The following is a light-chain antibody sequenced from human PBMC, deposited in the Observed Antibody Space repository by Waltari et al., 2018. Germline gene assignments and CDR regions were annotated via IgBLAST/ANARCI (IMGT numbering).Light chain of an antibody. J-gene: IGKJ4*01. CDR1: QSINRF. Sequence: IQMTQFSSSLSASIGHRVSISCRASQSINRFLNCFQQNPGKAPKVLIYAASNLEGRVPARFSGSGSGTDFTLIINSLQPEDFATYYCQQSYSSPLTVGGGTKVEIK. CDR3: QQSYSSPLT. CDR2: AAS. V-gene: IGKV1-39*01.